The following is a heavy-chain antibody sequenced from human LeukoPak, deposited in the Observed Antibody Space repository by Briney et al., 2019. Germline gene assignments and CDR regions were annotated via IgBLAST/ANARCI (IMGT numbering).Heavy chain of an antibody. CDR2: IYHRGST. CDR3: ASGATRLVDY. CDR1: GYSISSGYY. V-gene: IGHV4-38-2*01. D-gene: IGHD5-12*01. J-gene: IGHJ4*02. Sequence: PSETLSLTCAVSGYSISSGYYWGWIRQPPGKGLEWIGSIYHRGSTYYNPSLKSRVTISVDTSKNQFSLKLSSVTAADTAVYYCASGATRLVDYWGQGTLVTVSS.